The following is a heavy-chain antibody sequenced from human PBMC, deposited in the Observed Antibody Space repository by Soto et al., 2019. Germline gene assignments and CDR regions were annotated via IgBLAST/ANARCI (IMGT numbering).Heavy chain of an antibody. Sequence: PGESLKISCKGSGYSFTSYWIGWVRQMPGKGLEWMGIIYPGDSDTRYSPSFQGQVTISADKSISPAHLQWSSLKASDAAVYYSARDYLSSKLSLSYFDFWGQGTLVTVSS. CDR3: ARDYLSSKLSLSYFDF. D-gene: IGHD2-2*01. CDR1: GYSFTSYW. J-gene: IGHJ4*02. V-gene: IGHV5-51*01. CDR2: IYPGDSDT.